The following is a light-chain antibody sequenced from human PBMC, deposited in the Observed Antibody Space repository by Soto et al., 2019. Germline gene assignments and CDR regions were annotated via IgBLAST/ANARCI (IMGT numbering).Light chain of an antibody. CDR2: KAS. CDR1: QSISSW. V-gene: IGKV1-5*03. Sequence: DIQMTQSPSTLSASVGDRVTITRRASQSISSWLAWSQQKPGKAPNLLIYKASSLQSGVPSRFSGSESGTEFTLTISCLQTDDFATYYCQQYKSYSHTFGQGTKLEMK. J-gene: IGKJ2*01. CDR3: QQYKSYSHT.